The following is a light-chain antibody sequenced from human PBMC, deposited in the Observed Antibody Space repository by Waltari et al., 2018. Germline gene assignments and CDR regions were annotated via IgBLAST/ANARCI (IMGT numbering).Light chain of an antibody. J-gene: IGKJ4*01. CDR3: QQYSNTPLT. Sequence: DNVMTPSPESLAVSLGERATINRKSRRSVLCPLDNRNCLAWYQQKPGQPPKLLTYWASTRESGIPDRFSASGSGTDFSLTITSLQAEDVAVYYCQQYSNTPLTFGGGTRVEIK. CDR1: RSVLCPLDNRNC. CDR2: WAS. V-gene: IGKV4-1*01.